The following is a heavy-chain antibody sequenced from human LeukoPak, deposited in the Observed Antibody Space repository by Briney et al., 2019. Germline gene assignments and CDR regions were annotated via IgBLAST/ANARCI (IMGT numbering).Heavy chain of an antibody. J-gene: IGHJ4*02. CDR3: ARDLDSGSYYAFDY. Sequence: PGGSLRLSCAASGFTFRIYAMSWVRQAPGRGLEWVSAISGSGGSTYYADSVKGRFTISRDNSKNMLYLQMNILRAEDTAVYYCARDLDSGSYYAFDYWGQGTLVTVSS. D-gene: IGHD1-26*01. CDR2: ISGSGGST. CDR1: GFTFRIYA. V-gene: IGHV3-23*01.